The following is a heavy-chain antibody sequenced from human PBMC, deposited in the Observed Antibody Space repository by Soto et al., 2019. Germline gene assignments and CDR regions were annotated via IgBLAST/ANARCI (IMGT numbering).Heavy chain of an antibody. CDR3: AREADCSGGSCYDY. D-gene: IGHD2-15*01. J-gene: IGHJ4*02. V-gene: IGHV4-31*03. CDR2: IYYSGST. CDR1: GGSISSCGYY. Sequence: SETLSLTCTVSGGSISSCGYYWSWIRQHPGKGLEWIGYIYYSGSTYYNPSLKSRVTISVDTSKNQFSLKLSSVTAADTAVYYCAREADCSGGSCYDYWGQGTLVTVSS.